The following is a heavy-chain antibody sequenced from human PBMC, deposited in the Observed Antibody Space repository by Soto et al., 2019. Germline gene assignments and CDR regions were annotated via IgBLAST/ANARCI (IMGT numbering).Heavy chain of an antibody. J-gene: IGHJ6*02. CDR2: INPSGGST. D-gene: IGHD3-3*01. Sequence: QVQLVQSGAEVKKPGASVKVSCKASGYTFTSYYMHWVRQAPGQGLEWMGIINPSGGSTSYAQKFQGRVTMTRDTSTSTVYMELSSLRSEDTAVYYCARVRRVRFLEWHREKNYSGMDVWGQGTTVTVSS. V-gene: IGHV1-46*01. CDR3: ARVRRVRFLEWHREKNYSGMDV. CDR1: GYTFTSYY.